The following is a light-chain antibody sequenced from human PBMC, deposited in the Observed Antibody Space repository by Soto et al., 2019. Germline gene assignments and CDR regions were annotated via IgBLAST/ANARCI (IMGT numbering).Light chain of an antibody. J-gene: IGLJ1*01. CDR1: SSDVGSYNY. CDR3: SSYAGSNNVV. V-gene: IGLV2-8*01. CDR2: EVS. Sequence: QSALTQPPSASGSPGQSVTISCTGTSSDVGSYNYVSWYQQHPGRPPKLMIYEVSKRPLGVPDRFSGSKSGNTASLTVSGLQAEDEADYYCSSYAGSNNVVFGPGTKVTVL.